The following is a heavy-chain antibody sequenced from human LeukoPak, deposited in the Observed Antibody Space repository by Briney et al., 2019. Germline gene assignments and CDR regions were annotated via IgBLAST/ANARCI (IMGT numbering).Heavy chain of an antibody. D-gene: IGHD4-23*01. Sequence: GGSLRLSCAASGFTFSSYWMSWVRQAPGKGLEWVANIKQDGSEKYYVDSVKGRFTISRDNSRNTLYLQMNSLRAGDTAVYYCAKSGNNRFDYWGQGTLVTVSS. V-gene: IGHV3-7*03. J-gene: IGHJ4*02. CDR2: IKQDGSEK. CDR3: AKSGNNRFDY. CDR1: GFTFSSYW.